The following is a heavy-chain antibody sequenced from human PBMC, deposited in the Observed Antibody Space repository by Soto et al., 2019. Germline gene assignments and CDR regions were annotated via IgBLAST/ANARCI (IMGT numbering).Heavy chain of an antibody. CDR1: GFSLTSSGVG. Sequence: QITLKESGPTLVKPTQTLTLTCTFSGFSLTSSGVGVGRIRQPPGEAHERLALLSWNDDERFNSDLMSRLTITKDTFNHQVVLTSTNWDPADTGSCYCAYRRFTPKSWYFESWGTGILVTVSS. V-gene: IGHV2-5*01. CDR3: AYRRFTPKSWYFES. D-gene: IGHD3-16*01. CDR2: LSWNDDE. J-gene: IGHJ4*02.